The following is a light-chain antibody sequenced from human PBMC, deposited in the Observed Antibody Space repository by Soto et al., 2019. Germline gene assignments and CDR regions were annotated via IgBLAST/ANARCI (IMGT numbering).Light chain of an antibody. CDR1: NSDVGGYNY. V-gene: IGLV2-14*01. CDR3: SSYTTSTTWV. J-gene: IGLJ3*02. Sequence: QSALTQPAFVSGSPGQSIAISCTGTNSDVGGYNYVSWYQHHPGKAPKLMIYEVSNRPSGVSNRFSGSKSGNTASLTISGLQAEDEADYYCSSYTTSTTWVFGGGTKLTVL. CDR2: EVS.